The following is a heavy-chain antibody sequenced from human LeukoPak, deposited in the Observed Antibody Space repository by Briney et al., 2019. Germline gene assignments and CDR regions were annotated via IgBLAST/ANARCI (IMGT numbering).Heavy chain of an antibody. D-gene: IGHD2-2*01. J-gene: IGHJ6*02. V-gene: IGHV1-18*01. CDR2: ISAYNGNT. CDR3: AHESSSTDYYYGMDV. CDR1: GYTFTSYG. Sequence: ASVKVSCKASGYTFTSYGISWVRQAPGQGLEWMGWISAYNGNTNYAQKLQGRVTMTTDTSTSTAYMELRSLRSDDTAVYYCAHESSSTDYYYGMDVWGQGTTVTVSS.